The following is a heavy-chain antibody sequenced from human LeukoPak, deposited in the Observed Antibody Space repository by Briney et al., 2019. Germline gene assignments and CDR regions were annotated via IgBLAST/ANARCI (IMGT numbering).Heavy chain of an antibody. J-gene: IGHJ6*03. CDR1: GGSISNKY. CDR3: AREGYYGSGRRGYYYYMDV. Sequence: PSETLSLTCTVSGGSISNKYWSWIRQPPGKGLEWIGYIYYSGSTNYNPSLKSRATISVDTSKNQFSLKLSSVTAADTAVYYCAREGYYGSGRRGYYYYMDVWGKGTTVTISS. CDR2: IYYSGST. V-gene: IGHV4-59*01. D-gene: IGHD3-10*01.